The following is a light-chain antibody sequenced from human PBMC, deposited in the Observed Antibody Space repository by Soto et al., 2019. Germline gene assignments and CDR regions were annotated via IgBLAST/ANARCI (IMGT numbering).Light chain of an antibody. CDR3: QQYNSYPWT. J-gene: IGKJ1*01. CDR1: QSISSW. V-gene: IGKV1-5*01. Sequence: DIQMTQSPSTLSASVGDRVTITCRASQSISSWLAWYQQKPGKAPKLLIYDASSLESGVPSRFSGSGSGTEFALTISSLQPDDFAPYYCQQYNSYPWTFGQGTKVDIQ. CDR2: DAS.